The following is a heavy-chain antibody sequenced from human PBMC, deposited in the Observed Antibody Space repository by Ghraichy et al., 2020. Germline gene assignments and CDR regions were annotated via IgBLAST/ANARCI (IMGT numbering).Heavy chain of an antibody. CDR3: AREKAASSGNYFYYYGMAV. D-gene: IGHD3-22*01. V-gene: IGHV3-7*01. J-gene: IGHJ6*02. Sequence: GGSLRLSCAASGFTFSNYWMSWVRQAPGKGLEWVANIKQDGSEIQYVDSLKGRFTISRDNAKNSLFLQLNSLRAEDTGVYYCAREKAASSGNYFYYYGMAVCVQGTTVTVSS. CDR2: IKQDGSEI. CDR1: GFTFSNYW.